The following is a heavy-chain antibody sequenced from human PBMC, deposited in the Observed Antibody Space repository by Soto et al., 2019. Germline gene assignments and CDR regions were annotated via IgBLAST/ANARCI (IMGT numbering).Heavy chain of an antibody. CDR1: GFSLTTSGVG. CDR3: AHSRGEDWFDP. V-gene: IGHV2-5*02. Sequence: QITLKESGPTLVKSTQTLTLTCTFSGFSLTTSGVGVGWIRQPPGKALEWLALIYWDDDKRYSPYLKSRLTITKDTSKHQVVLMMPNMDPVDTATYYCAHSRGEDWFDPWGQGTLVTVSS. CDR2: IYWDDDK. D-gene: IGHD3-16*01. J-gene: IGHJ5*02.